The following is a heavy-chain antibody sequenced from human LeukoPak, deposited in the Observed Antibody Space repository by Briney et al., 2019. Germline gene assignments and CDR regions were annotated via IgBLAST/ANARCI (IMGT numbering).Heavy chain of an antibody. CDR1: GYTFTNYD. CDR3: ARVLSLRGIAVAGTPYVRGFDY. V-gene: IGHV1-8*01. CDR2: MNPNNGNT. D-gene: IGHD6-19*01. J-gene: IGHJ4*02. Sequence: ASVKVSCKTSGYTFTNYDINWVRQATGQGLEWMGWMNPNNGNTGYAQKFQGRVTMTRNTSISTAYMELSSLRSEDTAVYYCARVLSLRGIAVAGTPYVRGFDYWGQGTLVTVSS.